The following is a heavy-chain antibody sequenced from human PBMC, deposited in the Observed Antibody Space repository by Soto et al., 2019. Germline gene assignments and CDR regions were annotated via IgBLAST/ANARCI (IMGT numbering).Heavy chain of an antibody. CDR1: GFTVSSNY. CDR2: IYSGGST. Sequence: EVQLVESGGGLIQPGGSLRLSCAASGFTVSSNYMSWVRQAPGKGLEWVSVIYSGGSTYYADSEKGRFTISRDNSKNTLYLQMNSLRAEDTAVYYCARDRVESGYPEYFQHWGQGTLVTVSS. V-gene: IGHV3-53*01. D-gene: IGHD3-22*01. CDR3: ARDRVESGYPEYFQH. J-gene: IGHJ1*01.